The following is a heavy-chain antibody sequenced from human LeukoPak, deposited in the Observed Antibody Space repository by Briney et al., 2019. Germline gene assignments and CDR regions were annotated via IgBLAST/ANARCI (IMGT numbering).Heavy chain of an antibody. CDR2: ISGSGGST. CDR1: GFTFSSYA. J-gene: IGHJ6*02. CDR3: AKRDSSGYYYDYYYYYGMDV. V-gene: IGHV3-23*01. D-gene: IGHD3-22*01. Sequence: PGASLRLSCAASGFTFSSYAMSWVRQAPGKGLEWVSAISGSGGSTYYADSVKGRFTISRDNSKNTLYLQMNSLRAEDTAVYYCAKRDSSGYYYDYYYYYGMDVWGQGTTVTASS.